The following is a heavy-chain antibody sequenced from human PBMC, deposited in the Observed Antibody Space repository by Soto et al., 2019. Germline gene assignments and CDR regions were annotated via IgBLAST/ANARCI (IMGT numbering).Heavy chain of an antibody. Sequence: SETLSLTCTVSGGSISSGDYYWSWIRQPPGKGLEWIGYIYYSGSTYYNPSLKSRVTISVDTSKNQFSLKLSSVTAADTAVYYCARDLTGCSGGSCYYYYGMDVWGQGTTVTVSS. V-gene: IGHV4-30-4*01. D-gene: IGHD2-15*01. CDR2: IYYSGST. J-gene: IGHJ6*02. CDR3: ARDLTGCSGGSCYYYYGMDV. CDR1: GGSISSGDYY.